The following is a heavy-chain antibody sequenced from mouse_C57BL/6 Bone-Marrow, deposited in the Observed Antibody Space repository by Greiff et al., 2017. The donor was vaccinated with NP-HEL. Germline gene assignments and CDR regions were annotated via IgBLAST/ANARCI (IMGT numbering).Heavy chain of an antibody. Sequence: EVKLVESGEGLVKPGGSLKLSCAASGFTFSSYAMSWVRQTPEKRLEWVAYISSGGDYIYYADTVKGRFTISRDNARNTLYLQMSSLKSEDTAMYYCTRDRGSGYYFDYWGQGTTLTVSS. D-gene: IGHD3-2*02. CDR1: GFTFSSYA. V-gene: IGHV5-9-1*02. J-gene: IGHJ2*01. CDR3: TRDRGSGYYFDY. CDR2: ISSGGDYI.